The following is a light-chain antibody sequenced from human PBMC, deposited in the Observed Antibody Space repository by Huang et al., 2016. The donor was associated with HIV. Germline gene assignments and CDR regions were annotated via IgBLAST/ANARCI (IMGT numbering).Light chain of an antibody. CDR1: QGISNS. J-gene: IGKJ1*01. CDR3: QQYFGIPT. Sequence: DIQMTQSPSSLSASIGDRVTITCRASQGISNSLAWYQQKPGKAPKLRLYAASTLESGVPSRFSGSGSGTDYTLTISSLQPEDFAAYFCQQYFGIPTFGQGTKVEIK. CDR2: AAS. V-gene: IGKV1-NL1*01.